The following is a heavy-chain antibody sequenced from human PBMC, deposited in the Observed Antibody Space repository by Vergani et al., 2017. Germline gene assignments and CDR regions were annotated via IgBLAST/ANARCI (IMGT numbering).Heavy chain of an antibody. CDR2: ISSSSSTI. J-gene: IGHJ6*02. V-gene: IGHV3-48*01. Sequence: EVQLVESGGGLVQPGGSLRLSCAASGFTFSSYSMNWVRQAPGKGLEWVSYISSSSSTIYYADSVKGRFTISRDNAKNSLYLQMNSLRAEDTAVYYCARAGDYGDYYCPVYYYGMDVWGQGTTVTVSS. CDR3: ARAGDYGDYYCPVYYYGMDV. D-gene: IGHD4-17*01. CDR1: GFTFSSYS.